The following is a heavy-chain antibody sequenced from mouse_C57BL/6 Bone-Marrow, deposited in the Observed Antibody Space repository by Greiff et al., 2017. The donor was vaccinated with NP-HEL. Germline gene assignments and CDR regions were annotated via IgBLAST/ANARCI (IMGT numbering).Heavy chain of an antibody. CDR2: INPSSGYT. CDR3: ARTLLPAWFAY. J-gene: IGHJ3*01. Sequence: VQLQQSGAELAKPGASVKLSCKASGYTFTSYWMHWVKQRPGQGLEWIGYINPSSGYTKYNQKFKGKATLTADKSSSTAYMELRSLTSEDSAVYFCARTLLPAWFAYWGEGTLVTVSA. CDR1: GYTFTSYW. V-gene: IGHV1-7*01.